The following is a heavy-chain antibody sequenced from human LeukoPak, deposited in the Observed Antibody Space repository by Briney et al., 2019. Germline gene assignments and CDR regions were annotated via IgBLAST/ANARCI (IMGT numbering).Heavy chain of an antibody. CDR2: IYYIGGT. V-gene: IGHV4-59*08. CDR1: GDSTSSYD. CDR3: ARHSSDYRGRFDP. Sequence: SETLALTCTVSGDSTSSYDRSWVRQPSGKELECKGFIYYIGGTNYNPSLNCHFTVSVDTSKNQFSLKLSSVTAADTAVYYCARHSSDYRGRFDPWGQGALVTVSS. D-gene: IGHD4-17*01. J-gene: IGHJ5*02.